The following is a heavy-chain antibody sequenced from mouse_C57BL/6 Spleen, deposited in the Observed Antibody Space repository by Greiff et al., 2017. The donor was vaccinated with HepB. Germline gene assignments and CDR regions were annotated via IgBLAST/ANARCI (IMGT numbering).Heavy chain of an antibody. CDR3: ARSGNYEDYAMDY. D-gene: IGHD2-1*01. CDR2: IDPSDSYT. V-gene: IGHV1-69*01. J-gene: IGHJ4*01. Sequence: LQPGAELVMPGASVKLSCKASGYTFTSYWMHWVKQRPGQGLEWIGEIDPSDSYTNYNQKFKGKSTLTVDKSSSTAYMQLSSLTSEDSAVYYCARSGNYEDYAMDYWGQGTSVTVSS. CDR1: GYTFTSYW.